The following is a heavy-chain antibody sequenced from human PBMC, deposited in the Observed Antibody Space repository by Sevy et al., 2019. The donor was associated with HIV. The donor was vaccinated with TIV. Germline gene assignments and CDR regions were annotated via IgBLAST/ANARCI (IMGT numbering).Heavy chain of an antibody. J-gene: IGHJ4*02. V-gene: IGHV3-30*03. CDR2: ISYDGTKT. CDR3: AVWPGGRTWYYLKIDS. D-gene: IGHD3-9*01. CDR1: GFTFSTYG. Sequence: GGSLRLSCAASGFTFSTYGIHWVRQAPGKGLEWVALISYDGTKTIYIDSVKGRFTVSRDNSKNVLYLQMNSLRPEDTAVYYCAVWPGGRTWYYLKIDSWGQGTLVTVSS.